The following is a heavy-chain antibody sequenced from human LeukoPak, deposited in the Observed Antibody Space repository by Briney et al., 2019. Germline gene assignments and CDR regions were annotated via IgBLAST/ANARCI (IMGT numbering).Heavy chain of an antibody. CDR2: INPNSGGT. J-gene: IGHJ4*02. CDR1: GYTFTGYY. V-gene: IGHV1-2*02. D-gene: IGHD3-22*01. CDR3: ARGTARSWLLPNY. Sequence: ASVKVSCKASGYTFTGYYMHWMRQAPGQGLEWMGWINPNSGGTNYAQKFQGRVTMTRDTSISTAYMELSRLRSDDTAVYYCARGTARSWLLPNYWGQGTLVTVSS.